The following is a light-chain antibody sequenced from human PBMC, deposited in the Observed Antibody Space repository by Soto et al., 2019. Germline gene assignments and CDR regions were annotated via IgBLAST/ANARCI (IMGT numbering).Light chain of an antibody. Sequence: DIQLTQSPPSLSASLGDRVTITYRVSQGISTYLNCYRQKPGKAPKLLIYAASSLQSGVPSRFSGSGSGTEFTLTISSLQSEDFAVYYCQQYNNWPPITFGQGTRLEIK. J-gene: IGKJ5*01. V-gene: IGKV1-39*01. CDR1: QGISTY. CDR3: QQYNNWPPIT. CDR2: AAS.